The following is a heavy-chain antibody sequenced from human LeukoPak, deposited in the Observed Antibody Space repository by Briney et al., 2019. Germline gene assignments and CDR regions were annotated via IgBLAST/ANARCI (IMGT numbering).Heavy chain of an antibody. CDR1: GFTFSRYA. D-gene: IGHD5-18*01. CDR2: ISYDGNNI. CDR3: ARVAYGYSYGDPDY. Sequence: GGSLRLSCAASGFTFSRYAMHWVRQAPGKGLEWVAVISYDGNNIYYADSVKGRFTISRDNSKNTLFLQMNGLRPEDTAVYYCARVAYGYSYGDPDYWGQGTLVTVSS. V-gene: IGHV3-30-3*01. J-gene: IGHJ4*02.